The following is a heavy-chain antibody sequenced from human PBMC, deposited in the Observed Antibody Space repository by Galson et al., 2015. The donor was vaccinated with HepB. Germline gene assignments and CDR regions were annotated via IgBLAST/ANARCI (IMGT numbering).Heavy chain of an antibody. CDR3: ARDSTYYDGSAYYDNLDS. CDR1: GFTFSSYW. D-gene: IGHD3-22*01. J-gene: IGHJ4*02. CDR2: INQDGAKK. Sequence: SLRLSCAASGFTFSSYWMTWVRQAPGKGLEWVANINQDGAKKNYVGSVKGRFTISRDNAKNSLYLEMNSLRAEDTAMYHCARDSTYYDGSAYYDNLDSWGQGTLATVSS. V-gene: IGHV3-7*03.